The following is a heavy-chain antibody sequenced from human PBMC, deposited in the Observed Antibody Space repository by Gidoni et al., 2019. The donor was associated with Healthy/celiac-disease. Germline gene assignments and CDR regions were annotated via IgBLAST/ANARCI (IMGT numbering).Heavy chain of an antibody. J-gene: IGHJ6*02. Sequence: EVQLLESGGGLVQPGGSLRLSCAASGFPFSSYAMSWVRQAPGKGLVWVSAISGSGGSTYYADSVKGRFTISRDNSKNTLYLQMNSLRAEDTAVYYCAKDRHSSPNYYYYGMDVWGQGTTVTVSS. CDR1: GFPFSSYA. CDR2: ISGSGGST. V-gene: IGHV3-23*01. CDR3: AKDRHSSPNYYYYGMDV. D-gene: IGHD6-13*01.